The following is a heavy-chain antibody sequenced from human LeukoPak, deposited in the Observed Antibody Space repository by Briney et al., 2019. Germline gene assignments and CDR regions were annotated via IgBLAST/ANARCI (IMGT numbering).Heavy chain of an antibody. Sequence: GGSLRLSCAASGFTVSSNYMSWVRQAPGKGLEWVSVIYSGGSTYYADSVKGRFTISRDNSKNTLYLQMNSLRAEDTAVYYCASTRGYLDYGSGSDLDYWGQGTLVTVSS. CDR1: GFTVSSNY. CDR3: ASTRGYLDYGSGSDLDY. J-gene: IGHJ4*02. CDR2: IYSGGST. D-gene: IGHD3-10*01. V-gene: IGHV3-66*01.